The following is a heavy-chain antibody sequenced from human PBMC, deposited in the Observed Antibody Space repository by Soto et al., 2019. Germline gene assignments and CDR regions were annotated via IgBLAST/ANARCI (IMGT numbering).Heavy chain of an antibody. V-gene: IGHV1-69*01. CDR2: SIPIFGTA. D-gene: IGHD6-25*01. Sequence: QVQLVQSGAEVKKPGSSLKVSCKASGGTFSSYASSWVRHAPGQRLEWMGGSIPIFGTANYAQKFQCRVTITAEESTSTAYMELSSLRSEDTAVYYGVRFHSGLGAFDIWGQGTMVTVSS. CDR3: VRFHSGLGAFDI. CDR1: GGTFSSYA. J-gene: IGHJ3*02.